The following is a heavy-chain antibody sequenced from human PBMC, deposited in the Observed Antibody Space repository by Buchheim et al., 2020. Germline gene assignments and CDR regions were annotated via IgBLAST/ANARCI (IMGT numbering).Heavy chain of an antibody. J-gene: IGHJ6*02. V-gene: IGHV1-46*01. CDR3: TRDSRGTPRYYTAMVTYGMDV. D-gene: IGHD5-18*01. CDR2: INPSGGST. CDR1: GYTFASYY. Sequence: QVQLVQSGAEVKKPGASVKVSCKASGYTFASYYMHWVRQAPGQGLEWMGIINPSGGSTSYAQKFQGRVTMTRDTSTSTDYMELSSLRSEDTAVYYCTRDSRGTPRYYTAMVTYGMDVWGQGTT.